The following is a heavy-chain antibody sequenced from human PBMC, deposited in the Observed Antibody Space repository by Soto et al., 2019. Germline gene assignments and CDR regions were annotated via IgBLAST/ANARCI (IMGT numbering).Heavy chain of an antibody. D-gene: IGHD5-12*01. CDR2: ISPDNGNT. J-gene: IGHJ6*02. CDR3: ARALGYSGYAGMDV. CDR1: GYTFNKYQ. Sequence: ASVKVSCKASGYTFNKYQIHWVRQAPGQGLEWMGWISPDNGNTNYAQKLQGRVTMTTDTSTSTAYMELRSLRSDDTAVYYCARALGYSGYAGMDVWGQGTTVTVSS. V-gene: IGHV1-18*04.